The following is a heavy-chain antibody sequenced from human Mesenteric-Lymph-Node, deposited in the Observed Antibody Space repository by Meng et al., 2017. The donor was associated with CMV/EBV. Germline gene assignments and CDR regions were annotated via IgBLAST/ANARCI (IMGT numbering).Heavy chain of an antibody. V-gene: IGHV3-23*01. CDR3: AKRKGSWYGAFDI. CDR1: GFTFSSYE. CDR2: IRGSGGST. Sequence: GGSLRLSCAASGFTFSSYEMSWVRQAPGKGLEWVSAIRGSGGSTYYADSVKGRFTISRDNSKNTLYLQMNSLRAEDTAVYYCAKRKGSWYGAFDIWGQGTMVTVSS. J-gene: IGHJ3*02. D-gene: IGHD6-13*01.